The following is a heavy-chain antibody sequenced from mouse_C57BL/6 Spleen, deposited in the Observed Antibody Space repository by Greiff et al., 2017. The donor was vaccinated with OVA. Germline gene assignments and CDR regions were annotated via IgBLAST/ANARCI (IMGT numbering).Heavy chain of an antibody. CDR1: GLTFSSYA. J-gene: IGHJ4*01. CDR3: TRVSYSNYAMDY. D-gene: IGHD2-12*01. V-gene: IGHV5-9-1*02. CDR2: ISSGGDYI. Sequence: EVKLMESGEGLVKPGGSLKLSCAASGLTFSSYAMSWVRQTPEKRLEWVAYISSGGDYIYYADTVKGRFTISRDNARNTLYLQMSSLKSEDTAMYYCTRVSYSNYAMDYWGQGTSVTVSS.